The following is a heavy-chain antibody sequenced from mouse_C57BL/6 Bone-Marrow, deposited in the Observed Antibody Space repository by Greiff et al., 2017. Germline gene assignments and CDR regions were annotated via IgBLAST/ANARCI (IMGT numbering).Heavy chain of an antibody. CDR2: IDPENGDT. J-gene: IGHJ2*01. V-gene: IGHV14-4*01. D-gene: IGHD1-1*01. CDR1: GFNIKDDY. CDR3: TTITTVVAPFDF. Sequence: VQLQQSGAELVRPGASVKLSCTASGFNIKDDYMHWVKQRPEQGLEWIGWIDPENGDTEYASKFQGKATITADTSSTTAYLQLSSLTSEDTDVYDFTTITTVVAPFDFWGQGTTLSVSS.